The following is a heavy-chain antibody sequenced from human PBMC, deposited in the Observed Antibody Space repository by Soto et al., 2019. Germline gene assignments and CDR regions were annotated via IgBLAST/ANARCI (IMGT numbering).Heavy chain of an antibody. D-gene: IGHD1-26*01. CDR2: IIPIFGTA. CDR1: GGTFSSYA. Sequence: QVQLVQSGAEVKKPGSSVKVSCKASGGTFSSYALSWVRQAPGQGLEWMGGIIPIFGTANYAQKFQGRVTITADESTSTAYMELSSLRSEDTAVYYGARLQVGAVKGPKSKFDYWGQGTLVTVSS. J-gene: IGHJ4*02. CDR3: ARLQVGAVKGPKSKFDY. V-gene: IGHV1-69*01.